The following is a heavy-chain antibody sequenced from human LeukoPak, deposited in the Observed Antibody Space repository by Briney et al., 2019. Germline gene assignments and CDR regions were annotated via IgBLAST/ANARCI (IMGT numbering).Heavy chain of an antibody. J-gene: IGHJ4*02. CDR3: ARNRDGYKSLEFDY. CDR1: GFTFSSYW. Sequence: GGSLRLSCAASGFTFSSYWMHWVRQAPGKGLEWVANIKQDGSEKYYVDSVKGRFTMSRDNAKNSLFLQMNSLRTEDTAIYYCARNRDGYKSLEFDYWGQGTLVTVSS. V-gene: IGHV3-7*05. D-gene: IGHD5-24*01. CDR2: IKQDGSEK.